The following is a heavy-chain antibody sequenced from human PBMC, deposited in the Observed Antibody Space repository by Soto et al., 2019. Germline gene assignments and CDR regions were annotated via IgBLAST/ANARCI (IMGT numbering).Heavy chain of an antibody. V-gene: IGHV3-11*01. CDR2: ISSSGSTI. Sequence: QVQLVESGGGLVKPGGSLRLSCAASGFTFSDYYMSWIRQAPGKGLEWVSYISSSGSTIYYADSVKGRFTISRYNAKNSLYLQMNSLRAEDTAVYYCARDMVHCSGGSCYSGQVYYYYMDVWGKGTTVTVSS. J-gene: IGHJ6*03. CDR1: GFTFSDYY. CDR3: ARDMVHCSGGSCYSGQVYYYYMDV. D-gene: IGHD2-15*01.